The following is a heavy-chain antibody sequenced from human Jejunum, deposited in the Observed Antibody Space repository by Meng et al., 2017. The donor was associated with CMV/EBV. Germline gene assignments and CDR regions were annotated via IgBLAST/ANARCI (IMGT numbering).Heavy chain of an antibody. CDR3: ARIQVYSKGHYGMDV. CDR2: IQQDGSEK. Sequence: GFTFTSYWMTWVRQAPGKGLEWVANIQQDGSEKYYVDSVKGRFTISRDNAKNSLYLQMDSLRAEDTAVYYCARIQVYSKGHYGMDVWGQGTTVTVSS. CDR1: GFTFTSYW. J-gene: IGHJ6*02. D-gene: IGHD4-11*01. V-gene: IGHV3-7*01.